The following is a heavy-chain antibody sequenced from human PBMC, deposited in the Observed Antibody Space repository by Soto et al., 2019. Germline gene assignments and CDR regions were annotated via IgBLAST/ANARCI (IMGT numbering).Heavy chain of an antibody. D-gene: IGHD3-22*01. CDR1: GGTFSSYA. J-gene: IGHJ3*02. V-gene: IGHV1-69*13. Sequence: ASVKVSCKASGGTFSSYAISWVRQAPGQGLEWMGGIIPIFGTANYAQKFQGRVTITADESTSTAYMELSSLRSEDTTVYYCARGVIADYYDSSGPLPNAFDIWGQGTMVTVSS. CDR2: IIPIFGTA. CDR3: ARGVIADYYDSSGPLPNAFDI.